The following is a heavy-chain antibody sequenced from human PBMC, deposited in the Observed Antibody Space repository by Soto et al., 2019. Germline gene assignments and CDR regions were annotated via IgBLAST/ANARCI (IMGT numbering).Heavy chain of an antibody. V-gene: IGHV1-69*01. CDR1: GGTFSSYA. J-gene: IGHJ4*02. Sequence: QVQLVQSGAEVKKPGSSVKVSCKASGGTFSSYAISWVRQAPGQGLEWMGGIIPIFGTANYAQKFQGRVTITADESTSTAYMELSSLRSEDTAVYYCARDERRAVAGLAEYYFDYWGQGTLDTVSS. CDR2: IIPIFGTA. CDR3: ARDERRAVAGLAEYYFDY. D-gene: IGHD6-19*01.